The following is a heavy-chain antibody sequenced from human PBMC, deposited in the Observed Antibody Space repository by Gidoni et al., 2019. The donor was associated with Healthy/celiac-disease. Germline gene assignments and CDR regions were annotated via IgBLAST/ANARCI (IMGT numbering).Heavy chain of an antibody. Sequence: QLQLQRWCAGLLKPSETLALACAVYGGACGGYYWSWSRQPPGKGLEWIEAINHSGSTNYNPSLKSRVTISVEKSKNKFSLKLSSVTAAEKAVYYCASGGPAAIRSGLFDYWGQGTLVTVSS. V-gene: IGHV4-34*01. CDR1: GGACGGYY. CDR2: INHSGST. CDR3: ASGGPAAIRSGLFDY. J-gene: IGHJ4*02. D-gene: IGHD2-2*02.